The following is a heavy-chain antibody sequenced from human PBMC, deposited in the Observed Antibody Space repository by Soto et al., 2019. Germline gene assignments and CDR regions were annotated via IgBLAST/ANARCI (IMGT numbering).Heavy chain of an antibody. V-gene: IGHV3-74*01. CDR1: GSTFGTYW. J-gene: IGHJ5*02. CDR2: IDNDGSA. D-gene: IGHD2-21*01. Sequence: QLVESGGGLVQPGGSLRISCAASGSTFGTYWMYWVRQAPGKGLVWVSRIDNDGSAVYADSVKGRFTTSRDNAKNTVYLQMNSLRDEDTAVYYCARDIPHNWFDAWGQGTLVTVS. CDR3: ARDIPHNWFDA.